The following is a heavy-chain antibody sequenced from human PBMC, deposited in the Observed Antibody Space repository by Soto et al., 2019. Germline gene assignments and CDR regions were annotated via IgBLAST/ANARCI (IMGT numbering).Heavy chain of an antibody. V-gene: IGHV1-2*04. Sequence: GASVKVSCKASGYTFTGYYMHWVRQAPGQGLVWMGWINPNSGGTNYAQKFQGWVTMTRDTSISTAYMELSRLRSDDTAVYYCARTTYDYVWGSYRPYYFDYWGQGTLVTVSS. CDR1: GYTFTGYY. CDR3: ARTTYDYVWGSYRPYYFDY. J-gene: IGHJ4*02. D-gene: IGHD3-16*02. CDR2: INPNSGGT.